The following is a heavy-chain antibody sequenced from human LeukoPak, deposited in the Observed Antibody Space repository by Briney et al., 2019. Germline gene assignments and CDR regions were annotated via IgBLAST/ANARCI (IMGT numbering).Heavy chain of an antibody. CDR3: TRVGLRGVTGEYHALDV. Sequence: GGSLRLSCAASGFTISDHDMHWVRQVTGKGLEWVAVIFASGDTYYAGSVKGRFTISRENAKNSLHLQMSSLRAGDTAVYYCTRVGLRGVTGEYHALDVWGQGTTVTVSS. CDR1: GFTISDHD. CDR2: IFASGDT. V-gene: IGHV3-13*01. J-gene: IGHJ6*02. D-gene: IGHD2-21*02.